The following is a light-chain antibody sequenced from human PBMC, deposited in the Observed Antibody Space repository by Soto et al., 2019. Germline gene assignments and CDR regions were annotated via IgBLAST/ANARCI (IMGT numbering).Light chain of an antibody. J-gene: IGLJ2*01. V-gene: IGLV1-47*02. Sequence: QSVLTQPPSASGTPGQRVTISCSGSSSNIGSNYVYWYQQLPGTAPKLLIYSHNQRPSGVPDRFSGSKSGTSASLAISGLRSEDEADYYCAAWDDSLSAVLFGGGTQLTVL. CDR2: SHN. CDR3: AAWDDSLSAVL. CDR1: SSNIGSNY.